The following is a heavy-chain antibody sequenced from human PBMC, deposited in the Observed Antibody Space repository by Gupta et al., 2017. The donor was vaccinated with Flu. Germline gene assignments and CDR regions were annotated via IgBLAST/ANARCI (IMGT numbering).Heavy chain of an antibody. CDR3: ARHNWNYALGD. CDR1: GYTFSSYI. Sequence: GYTFSSYIIHWVRQAPGQRLEWLGWINSGDGNTKYSQKFQGRVPITRDPSASTAYMELTSMTAEDTAVYYCARHNWNYALGDWGKGTTVTVSS. CDR2: INSGDGNT. V-gene: IGHV1-3*01. D-gene: IGHD1-7*01. J-gene: IGHJ6*04.